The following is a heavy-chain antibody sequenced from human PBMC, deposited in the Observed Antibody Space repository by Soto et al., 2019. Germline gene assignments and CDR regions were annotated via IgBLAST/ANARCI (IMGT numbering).Heavy chain of an antibody. CDR3: ARRSSSWYFDY. CDR1: GFTFSSYA. J-gene: IGHJ4*02. D-gene: IGHD6-13*01. V-gene: IGHV3-23*01. Sequence: EVQLLESGGGLVQPGGSLRLSCAASGFTFSSYAMNWVRQAPGKGLEWVSVISGSGDSTYYADSVKGRFTISRDNSKNTLYLQMTSLRAEDTAVDYCARRSSSWYFDYWGQGTLVTVSS. CDR2: ISGSGDST.